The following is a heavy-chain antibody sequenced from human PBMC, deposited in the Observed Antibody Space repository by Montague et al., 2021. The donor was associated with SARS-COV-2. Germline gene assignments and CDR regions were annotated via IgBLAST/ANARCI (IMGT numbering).Heavy chain of an antibody. CDR3: ASWSESDSWYQASLDY. V-gene: IGHV4-4*02. CDR2: IFHSGTT. D-gene: IGHD6-13*01. J-gene: IGHJ4*02. CDR1: GDSISSSYW. Sequence: SETLSLTCAVPGDSISSSYWWNWVRQSPGKGLEWIGEIFHSGTTNYNPSLKSRITISVDKSRNQFSLRLSSVTAADTAIYYCASWSESDSWYQASLDYWGQGTLITVSS.